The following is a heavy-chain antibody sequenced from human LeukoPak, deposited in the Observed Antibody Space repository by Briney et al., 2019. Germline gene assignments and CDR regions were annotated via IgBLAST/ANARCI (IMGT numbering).Heavy chain of an antibody. D-gene: IGHD1-20*01. Sequence: GGSLRLSCAASGFTFSSYLMSWVRQAPGKGLEWVANIKQDGSEKYYVDSVKGRFTISRDNAKNSLYLQMNSLRAEDTAVYYCARVGDGITTDDAFDIWGQGTMVTVSS. V-gene: IGHV3-7*01. CDR3: ARVGDGITTDDAFDI. J-gene: IGHJ3*02. CDR1: GFTFSSYL. CDR2: IKQDGSEK.